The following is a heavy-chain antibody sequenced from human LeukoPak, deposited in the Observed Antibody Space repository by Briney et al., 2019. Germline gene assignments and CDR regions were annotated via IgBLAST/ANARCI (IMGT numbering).Heavy chain of an antibody. Sequence: SETLSLTCTVSGGSISSGGYSWSWIRQHPGKGLEWIGYIYYSGSTYYNPSLKSRVTISVDTSKNQFSLKLSSVTAADTAVYYCARVPYYYGSGSYNYWGQGTLVTVSS. D-gene: IGHD3-10*01. V-gene: IGHV4-31*03. CDR2: IYYSGST. J-gene: IGHJ4*02. CDR1: GGSISSGGYS. CDR3: ARVPYYYGSGSYNY.